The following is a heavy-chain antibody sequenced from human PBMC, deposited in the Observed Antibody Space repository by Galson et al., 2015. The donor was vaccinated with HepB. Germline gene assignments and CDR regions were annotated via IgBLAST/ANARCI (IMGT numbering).Heavy chain of an antibody. D-gene: IGHD2/OR15-2a*01. CDR1: GLTLDAYD. V-gene: IGHV3-23*01. CDR2: ISKNDIST. J-gene: IGHJ6*03. Sequence: SLRLSCAASGLTLDAYDISWVRQAPGRGLQWVSAISKNDISTHYAVPVEGRFTISRQKSKNVVILAMNSLKVEDTAIYYCARGSPTSFYHYYMDVWGKGTTVTVSS. CDR3: ARGSPTSFYHYYMDV.